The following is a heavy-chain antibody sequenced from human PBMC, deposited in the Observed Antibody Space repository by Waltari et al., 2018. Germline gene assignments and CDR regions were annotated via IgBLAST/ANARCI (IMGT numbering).Heavy chain of an antibody. V-gene: IGHV1-2*06. CDR1: GSTLSGSS. CDR3: ARSEGYYYGRDFDY. J-gene: IGHJ4*02. D-gene: IGHD3-10*01. Sequence: VSLVQTGAAMMKQGASLQVSCTAAGSTLSGSSRRCVRHALGQGLECMGRINPNSGGTIYAQKFQGRVTMTRDTSISTAYMELSRLRSDDTAVYYCARSEGYYYGRDFDYWGQGTLVTVSS. CDR2: INPNSGGT.